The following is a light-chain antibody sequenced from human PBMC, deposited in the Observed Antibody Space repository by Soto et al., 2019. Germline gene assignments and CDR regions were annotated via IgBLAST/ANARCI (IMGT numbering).Light chain of an antibody. J-gene: IGKJ1*01. CDR2: AVS. CDR3: QQSYNSPTWT. Sequence: DIQMTQSPSSLSASVGDRVTITCRASQNIGNYLHWYQQKPGKAPKILIYAVSSLQTGVPSRFSGSGSGKDFTLTISSLQPEDFATFYCQQSYNSPTWTFGQGNKVEIK. V-gene: IGKV1-39*01. CDR1: QNIGNY.